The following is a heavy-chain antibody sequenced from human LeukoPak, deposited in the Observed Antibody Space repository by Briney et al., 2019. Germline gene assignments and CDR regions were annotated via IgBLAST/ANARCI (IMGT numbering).Heavy chain of an antibody. D-gene: IGHD1-26*01. CDR2: KHHSGTT. J-gene: IGHJ4*02. CDR1: GYSISSGYY. CDR3: ARDVSGSYDF. Sequence: KASETLSLTCAVSGYSISSGYYWGWIRPPPGKGLEWIGCKHHSGTTYNNQSLKSRVTILIDTSTNQFSLKLSSVTAADTAVYYCARDVSGSYDFWGQGILVTVSS. V-gene: IGHV4-38-2*02.